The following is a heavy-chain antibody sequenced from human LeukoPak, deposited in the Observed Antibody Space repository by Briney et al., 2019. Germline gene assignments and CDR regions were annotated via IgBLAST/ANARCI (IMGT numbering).Heavy chain of an antibody. CDR3: AKDTMPPKAGFDP. D-gene: IGHD2-2*01. CDR1: GFTFSSYG. Sequence: GGSWSLSCAASGFTFSSYGMHWVGQAPGKGLEWLAFIRYDGSNRYYADSVKGRFTISRDNSKNTLYLQMNSLRDEDTAVYYCAKDTMPPKAGFDPWGQGTLVTASS. J-gene: IGHJ5*02. V-gene: IGHV3-30*02. CDR2: IRYDGSNR.